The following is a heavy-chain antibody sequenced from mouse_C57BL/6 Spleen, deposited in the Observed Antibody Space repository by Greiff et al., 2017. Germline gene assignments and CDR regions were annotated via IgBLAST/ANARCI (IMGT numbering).Heavy chain of an antibody. CDR2: INPNNGGT. D-gene: IGHD1-1*01. CDR1: GYTFTDYN. J-gene: IGHJ1*03. CDR3: AREATTVEGYFDV. Sequence: VQLQQSGPELVKPGASVKMSCKASGYTFTDYNMHWVKQSPGKSLEWIGYINPNNGGTSYNQKFKGKATLTVNKSSSTAYMGLRSLTSEDSAVYYCAREATTVEGYFDVWGTGTTVTVSS. V-gene: IGHV1-22*01.